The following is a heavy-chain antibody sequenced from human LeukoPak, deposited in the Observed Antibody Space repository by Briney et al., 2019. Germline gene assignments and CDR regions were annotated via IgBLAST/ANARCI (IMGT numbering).Heavy chain of an antibody. CDR1: GFTFSSYA. J-gene: IGHJ4*02. CDR2: ISGTGSTT. V-gene: IGHV3-23*01. Sequence: GGSLRLSCAASGFTFSSYAMSWVRQAPGKGLEWVSHISGTGSTTYYEDSVKGRFIISRDNSKNTMILQMDSLGVEDTAVYYCAKTPSAYCTGGTCYIDYWGQGTLVTVSS. CDR3: AKTPSAYCTGGTCYIDY. D-gene: IGHD2-8*02.